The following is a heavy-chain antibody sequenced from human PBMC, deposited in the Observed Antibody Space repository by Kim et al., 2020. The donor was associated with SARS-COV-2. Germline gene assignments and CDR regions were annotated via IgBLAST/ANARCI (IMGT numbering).Heavy chain of an antibody. CDR3: ARRADGNFDY. CDR2: ST. V-gene: IGHV4-61*07. J-gene: IGHJ4*02. Sequence: STNYNPSLKSRVTISVDTSKNQFSLKLSSVTAADTAVYYCARRADGNFDYWGQGTLVTVSS.